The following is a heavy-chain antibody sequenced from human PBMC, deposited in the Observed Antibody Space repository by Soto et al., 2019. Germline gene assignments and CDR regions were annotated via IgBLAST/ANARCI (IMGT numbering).Heavy chain of an antibody. J-gene: IGHJ3*02. V-gene: IGHV4-39*01. D-gene: IGHD3-22*01. CDR2: RYYSGTT. CDR3: ARSGDYYDSSGYYNDAFDI. CDR1: GGSISSSSNY. Sequence: SETLSLTCIVSGGSISSSSNYWGWIRQPPGKGLEWIGSRYYSGTTYYNPSLKSRVTISVDTSRTQLSLKLSSVTAADTAVYYCARSGDYYDSSGYYNDAFDIWGQGTMVTVSS.